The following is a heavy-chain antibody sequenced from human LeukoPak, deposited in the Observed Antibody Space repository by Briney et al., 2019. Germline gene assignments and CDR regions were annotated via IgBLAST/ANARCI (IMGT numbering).Heavy chain of an antibody. CDR3: ARTYSGYDSYYYYGMDV. CDR1: GGSISSSSYY. D-gene: IGHD5-12*01. CDR2: IYYSGST. V-gene: IGHV4-39*07. J-gene: IGHJ6*02. Sequence: SETLSLTCTVSGGSISSSSYYWGWIRQPPGKGLEWIGSIYYSGSTYYNPSLKSRVTMSVDTSKNQFSLKLSSVTAVDAAVYYCARTYSGYDSYYYYGMDVWGQGTTVTVSS.